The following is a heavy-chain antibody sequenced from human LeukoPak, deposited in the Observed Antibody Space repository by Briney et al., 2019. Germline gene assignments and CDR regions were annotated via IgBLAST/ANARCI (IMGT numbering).Heavy chain of an antibody. Sequence: PGRSLRLPCAASGFTFSSYGMHWVRQAPGKGLEWVAVISYDGSNKYYADSVKGRFTISRDNSKNTLYLQMNSLRAEDTAVYYCAKDGSYGDYRNFDYWGQGTLVTVSS. CDR1: GFTFSSYG. CDR2: ISYDGSNK. J-gene: IGHJ4*02. V-gene: IGHV3-30*18. D-gene: IGHD4-17*01. CDR3: AKDGSYGDYRNFDY.